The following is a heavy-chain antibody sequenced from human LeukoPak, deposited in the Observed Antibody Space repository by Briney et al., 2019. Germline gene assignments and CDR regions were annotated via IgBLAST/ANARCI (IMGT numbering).Heavy chain of an antibody. CDR3: AIGAMGI. J-gene: IGHJ3*02. V-gene: IGHV1-24*01. CDR2: FEPEDGET. D-gene: IGHD5-24*01. Sequence: ASVKVSCKVSGYSLTEVSMHWVRQAHGKGLEWMGGFEPEDGETIYAQNFQGRVTVTEDTFTDTAYMELNSLRSEDTAVYYCAIGAMGIWGQGTMVTVSS. CDR1: GYSLTEVS.